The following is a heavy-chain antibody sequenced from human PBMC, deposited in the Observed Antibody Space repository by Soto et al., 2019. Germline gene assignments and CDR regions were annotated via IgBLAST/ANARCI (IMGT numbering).Heavy chain of an antibody. CDR3: ARESAALNWFDP. CDR1: GFNCVNYA. Sequence: GRPLRLSCTASGFNCVNYAVHWVRQAPGKGLEWVASISSSSGYIYYADSMKGRFTISRDNAKNSLYLQMNSLRDEDTAVYYCARESAALNWFDPWGQGTLVTVSS. V-gene: IGHV3-21*01. CDR2: ISSSSGYI. D-gene: IGHD2-2*01. J-gene: IGHJ5*02.